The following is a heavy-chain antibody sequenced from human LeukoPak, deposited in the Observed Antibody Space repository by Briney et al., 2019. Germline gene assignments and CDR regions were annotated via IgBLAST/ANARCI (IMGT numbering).Heavy chain of an antibody. Sequence: GGSLRLSCAVSGFTFSSYGMSWVRQAPGKGLEWVSAISGSGGSTYYADSVKGRFTISRDNSKNTLYLQMNSLRAEDTAVYYCAEWGIQVVVPAAHSDYWGQGTLVTVSS. CDR2: ISGSGGST. CDR3: AEWGIQVVVPAAHSDY. V-gene: IGHV3-23*01. CDR1: GFTFSSYG. J-gene: IGHJ4*02. D-gene: IGHD2-2*01.